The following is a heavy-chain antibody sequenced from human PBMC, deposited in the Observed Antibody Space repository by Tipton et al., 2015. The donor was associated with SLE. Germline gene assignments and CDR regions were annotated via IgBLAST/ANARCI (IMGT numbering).Heavy chain of an antibody. CDR2: IDPSDSDT. V-gene: IGHV5-51*03. J-gene: IGHJ4*02. Sequence: VQLVQSGAEVKKPGGALQISCKTSGYSFTNSWIVWFRHMPGKGLECMGMIDPSDSDTRYNPSFQGHVSMSIDRSTTTAYLQWRSLKASDAAMYFCARRWVQTVFDYWGQGTLVTVSS. CDR1: GYSFTNSW. D-gene: IGHD3-10*01. CDR3: ARRWVQTVFDY.